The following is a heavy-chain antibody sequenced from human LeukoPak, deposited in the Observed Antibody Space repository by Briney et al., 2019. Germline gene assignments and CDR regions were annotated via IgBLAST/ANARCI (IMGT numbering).Heavy chain of an antibody. CDR2: IKSRSDGETA. V-gene: IGHV3-15*01. D-gene: IGHD3-10*01. CDR1: GFTLSSAW. J-gene: IGHJ4*02. Sequence: GGSLRLSCVASGFTLSSAWMSWVRQAPGKGLEWVGRIKSRSDGETADFAAPVKGRFTISRDDSKTTPYLQMHSLNTEDTAVYYCTTDLGITLIRGVIVSWGQGTLVTVSS. CDR3: TTDLGITLIRGVIVS.